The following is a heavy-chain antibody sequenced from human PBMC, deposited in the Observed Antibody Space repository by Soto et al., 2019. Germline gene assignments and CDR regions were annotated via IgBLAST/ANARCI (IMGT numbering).Heavy chain of an antibody. D-gene: IGHD6-13*01. Sequence: QVQLVESGGGVVQPGRSLRLSCAASGFTFSNFGFHWVRQAPGKGLEWVASISNDGKKKYYADSVEGRFTISRDKSKSTLFLQMNSLTTEDTALYFCARDLSSIIAADFDYWGQGTLVTVSS. J-gene: IGHJ4*02. V-gene: IGHV3-30*03. CDR2: ISNDGKKK. CDR1: GFTFSNFG. CDR3: ARDLSSIIAADFDY.